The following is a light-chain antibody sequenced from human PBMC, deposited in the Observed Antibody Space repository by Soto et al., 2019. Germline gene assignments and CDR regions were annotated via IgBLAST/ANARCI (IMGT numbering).Light chain of an antibody. CDR2: EVS. V-gene: IGLV2-14*01. Sequence: QSVLTQPASVSGSPGQSITISCTGTSSDVGAYKYVSWYQQRPGKAPKLMIYEVSNWPSGVSNRFSGSKSGNTASLTISGLQAEDEADYYCCAYAGVGTWVFGGGTKVTVL. J-gene: IGLJ3*02. CDR3: CAYAGVGTWV. CDR1: SSDVGAYKY.